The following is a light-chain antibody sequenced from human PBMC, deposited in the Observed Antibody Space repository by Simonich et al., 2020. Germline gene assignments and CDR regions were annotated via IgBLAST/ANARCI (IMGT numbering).Light chain of an antibody. CDR2: WAS. V-gene: IGKV4-1*01. J-gene: IGKJ1*01. CDR3: QQYYSTQWT. CDR1: QSVLYSSNNKNY. Sequence: DIVMTQSPDSLAVSLGERATINCKSSQSVLYSSNNKNYLAWYQQKPGQPPKLLFYWASTRESGVTDRFRGSGSGTDFTLTISSLQAEDVAVYYCQQYYSTQWTFGQGTKVEIK.